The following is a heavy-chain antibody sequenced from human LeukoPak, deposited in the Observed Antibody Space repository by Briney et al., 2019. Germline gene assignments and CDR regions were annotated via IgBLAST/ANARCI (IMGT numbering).Heavy chain of an antibody. V-gene: IGHV1-8*01. J-gene: IGHJ6*03. D-gene: IGHD1-26*01. CDR2: MNPNSGNT. CDR3: ARGGGGSYGYYYYYMDV. Sequence: ASVKVSCKASGYTFTSYDINWVRQATGQGLEWMGWMNPNSGNTGYAQKFQGRVTMTRNTSISTAYMELSSLRSEDTAVYYCARGGGGSYGYYYYYMDVWGKGTTVTISS. CDR1: GYTFTSYD.